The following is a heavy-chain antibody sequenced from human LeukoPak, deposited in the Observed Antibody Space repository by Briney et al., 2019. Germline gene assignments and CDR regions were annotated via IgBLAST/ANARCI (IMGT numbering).Heavy chain of an antibody. CDR1: GYTFTGYY. J-gene: IGHJ5*02. CDR2: INPNSGGT. CDR3: ARGEPRLQQLVLQWFDP. V-gene: IGHV1-2*02. D-gene: IGHD6-13*01. Sequence: ASVKVSCKASGYTFTGYYMHWVRQAPGQGLEWMGWINPNSGGTNYAQKFQGRVTMTRDTSISTAYMELSRLRSDDTSVYYCARGEPRLQQLVLQWFDPWGQGTLVTVSS.